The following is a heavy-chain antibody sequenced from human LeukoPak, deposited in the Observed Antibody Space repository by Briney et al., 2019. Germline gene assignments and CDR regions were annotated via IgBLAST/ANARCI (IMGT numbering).Heavy chain of an antibody. CDR1: GYTFTSYG. D-gene: IGHD3-10*01. CDR2: ISAYNGNT. J-gene: IGHJ4*02. Sequence: GASVKVSCKASGYTFTSYGISWVRQAPGRGHEWMGWISAYNGNTNYAQKLQRRVTMTTDTSTSTAYMELRSLRSDDTAVCYCAIVAPRPMVQGVIVYWGQGTLVTVSS. CDR3: AIVAPRPMVQGVIVY. V-gene: IGHV1-18*04.